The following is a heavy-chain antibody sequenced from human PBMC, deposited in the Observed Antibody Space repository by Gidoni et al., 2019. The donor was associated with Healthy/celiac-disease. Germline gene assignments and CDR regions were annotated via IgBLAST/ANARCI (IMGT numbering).Heavy chain of an antibody. J-gene: IGHJ6*02. CDR3: ARDLSRDFWSGYPHDAYYYYYGMDV. Sequence: EVQLVESGGGLVKPGGSLRLSCAASGFTFSSYSMNWVRQAPGKGLEWVSSISSSSSYIYYADSVKGRFTISRDNAKNSLYLQMNSLRAEDTAVYYCARDLSRDFWSGYPHDAYYYYYGMDVWGQGTTVTVSS. V-gene: IGHV3-21*01. D-gene: IGHD3-3*01. CDR1: GFTFSSYS. CDR2: ISSSSSYI.